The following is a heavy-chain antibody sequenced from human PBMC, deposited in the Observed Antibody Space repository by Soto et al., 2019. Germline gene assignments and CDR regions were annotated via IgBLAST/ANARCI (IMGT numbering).Heavy chain of an antibody. CDR1: GYTLTELS. Sequence: GASVKVSCKVSGYTLTELSMHWVRQAPGKGLEWMGGFDPEDGETIYAQKFQGRVTMTEDTSTDTAYMELSSLRSEDTAVYYCATVTYDYIWGSYRYTGRWFDPWGQGTLVTVSS. D-gene: IGHD3-16*02. J-gene: IGHJ5*02. CDR3: ATVTYDYIWGSYRYTGRWFDP. V-gene: IGHV1-24*01. CDR2: FDPEDGET.